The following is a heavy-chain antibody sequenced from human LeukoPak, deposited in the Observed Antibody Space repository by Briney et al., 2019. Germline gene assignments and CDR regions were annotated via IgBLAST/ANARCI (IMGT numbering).Heavy chain of an antibody. J-gene: IGHJ4*02. CDR2: VRAGGETT. CDR1: GFTFNKYA. V-gene: IGHV3-23*01. D-gene: IGHD2/OR15-2a*01. CDR3: ARDPGNSAGTFDY. Sequence: GGSLRLSCVASGFTFNKYAMSWVRQAPGKGLEWVSVVRAGGETTYADFVKGRFTISRDNSKNTVYLQMNSLRAEDTAVYYCARDPGNSAGTFDYWGQGTLVTVSS.